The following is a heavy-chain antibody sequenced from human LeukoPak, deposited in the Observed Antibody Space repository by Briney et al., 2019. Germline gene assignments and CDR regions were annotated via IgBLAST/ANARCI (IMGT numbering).Heavy chain of an antibody. CDR2: ISYDGSNK. Sequence: GGSLRLSCAASGFTFSSYGMHWVRQAPGKGLEWVAVISYDGSNKYYADSVKGRFTISRDNSKNTLYLQMNSPRAEDTAVYYCAKDSSGNFDYWGQGTLVTVSS. CDR1: GFTFSSYG. J-gene: IGHJ4*02. V-gene: IGHV3-30*18. CDR3: AKDSSGNFDY. D-gene: IGHD3-22*01.